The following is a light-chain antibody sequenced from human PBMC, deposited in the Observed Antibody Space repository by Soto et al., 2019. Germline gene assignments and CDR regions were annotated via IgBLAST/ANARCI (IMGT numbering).Light chain of an antibody. CDR1: QTFSSNS. V-gene: IGKV3-20*01. CDR2: GAS. J-gene: IGKJ1*01. CDR3: QHYEKSSGT. Sequence: EIVLTQSPGTLSLSPGERATLCCRGSQTFSSNSLAWYQHKPGQAPRLLIYGASIRATGIPDRFSGSGSGTDFTLTISRLEPEDFAVYYCQHYEKSSGTFGQGTKVDI.